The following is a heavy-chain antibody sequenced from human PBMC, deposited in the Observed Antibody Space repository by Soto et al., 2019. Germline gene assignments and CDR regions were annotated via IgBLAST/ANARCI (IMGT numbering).Heavy chain of an antibody. CDR2: LNWNGGRT. D-gene: IGHD2-15*01. CDR3: ASCSGPHAGYYYYGMDV. CDR1: GFGFGVFG. J-gene: IGHJ6*02. V-gene: IGHV3-20*04. Sequence: GGSLRLSWAAAGFGFGVFGMSWVRQAPGKGPEWVSGLNWNGGRTGYADSVKGRFTISRDNAKNSLFLQMNSLRVEDTAMYYCASCSGPHAGYYYYGMDVWGQGTTVTVSS.